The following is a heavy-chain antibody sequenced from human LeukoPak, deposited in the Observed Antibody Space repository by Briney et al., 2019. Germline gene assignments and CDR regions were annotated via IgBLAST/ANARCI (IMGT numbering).Heavy chain of an antibody. J-gene: IGHJ4*02. D-gene: IGHD3-22*01. CDR1: GGSISHYY. CDR2: VFYSGST. Sequence: PSETLSLTCTVSGGSISHYYWSWIRQPPGKGLEWIGYVFYSGSTNYNPSLKSRVTISVDTSKNQFSLKLSSVTAADTAVYYCARVGEKGDTSDYYYYFDYWGQGTLVTVSS. V-gene: IGHV4-59*01. CDR3: ARVGEKGDTSDYYYYFDY.